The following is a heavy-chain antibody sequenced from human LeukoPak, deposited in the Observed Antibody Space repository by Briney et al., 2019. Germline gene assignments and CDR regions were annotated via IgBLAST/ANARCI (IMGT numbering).Heavy chain of an antibody. Sequence: SETLSLTCTVSGGSISSYYWSWIRQPPGKGLEWIGYIYYSGSTNYNPSLKSRVTISVDTSKNQFSLKLGSVTAADTAVYYCARGTGGWYFYWGQGTLVTVSS. J-gene: IGHJ4*02. V-gene: IGHV4-59*01. CDR1: GGSISSYY. CDR3: ARGTGGWYFY. D-gene: IGHD6-19*01. CDR2: IYYSGST.